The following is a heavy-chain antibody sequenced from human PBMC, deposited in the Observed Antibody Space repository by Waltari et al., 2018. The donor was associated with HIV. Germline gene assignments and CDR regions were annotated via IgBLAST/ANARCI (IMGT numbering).Heavy chain of an antibody. CDR1: GGAISRYY. D-gene: IGHD7-27*01. J-gene: IGHJ4*02. CDR2: IYYSGST. CDR3: ARSESLTGDRPFDY. Sequence: QVQLQESGPGLVKPSETLSLTCTVSGGAISRYYGTLIRQPPGKGLEWIGYIYYSGSTNYNPSLKSRVTISVDTSKNQFSLKLSSVTAADTAVYYCARSESLTGDRPFDYWGQGTLVTVSS. V-gene: IGHV4-59*01.